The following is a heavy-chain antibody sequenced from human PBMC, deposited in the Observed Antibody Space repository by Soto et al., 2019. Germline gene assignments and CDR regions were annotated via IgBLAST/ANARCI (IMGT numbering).Heavy chain of an antibody. CDR3: AKPEIAVAAPAEYFQH. J-gene: IGHJ1*01. CDR1: GFTFSSYA. CDR2: ISGSGGSK. D-gene: IGHD6-19*01. V-gene: IGHV3-23*01. Sequence: GGSLRLSCAASGFTFSSYAMSWVRQAPGKGLEWVSAISGSGGSKYYADSVKGRFTISRDNSKNTLYLQMNSLRAEDTAVYYCAKPEIAVAAPAEYFQHWGQGTLVTVSS.